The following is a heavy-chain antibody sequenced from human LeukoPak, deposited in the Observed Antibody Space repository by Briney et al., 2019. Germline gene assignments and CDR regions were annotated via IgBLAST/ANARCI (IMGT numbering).Heavy chain of an antibody. V-gene: IGHV3-7*01. CDR2: IKPDGSGN. CDR3: SSQPAVIDLDF. D-gene: IGHD2/OR15-2a*01. Sequence: PGGSLSLSCAASGYSFSSYWLTLVRQVPGKGLEGVANIKPDGSGNHYVDSVKGRFTISRDNAKSSLYLQMDSLRVEDTAVYYCSSQPAVIDLDFWGQGALVTVSS. CDR1: GYSFSSYW. J-gene: IGHJ4*02.